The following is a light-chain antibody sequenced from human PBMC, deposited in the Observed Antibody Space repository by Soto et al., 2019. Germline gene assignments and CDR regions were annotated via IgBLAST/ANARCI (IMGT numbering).Light chain of an antibody. CDR3: QQYGISPT. CDR1: HSVTSNY. Sequence: EIVLPQSPGTLSLSPGERATRSCRSSHSVTSNYLAWYQQKPGQAPRLLIYDVSSRATGIPDRFSGSGSGTDFTLTISRLETVDFAVYYCQQYGISPTFGQGTKVEIK. CDR2: DVS. J-gene: IGKJ1*01. V-gene: IGKV3-20*01.